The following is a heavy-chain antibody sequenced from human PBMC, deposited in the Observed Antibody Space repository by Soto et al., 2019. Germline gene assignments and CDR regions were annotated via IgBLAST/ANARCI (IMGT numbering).Heavy chain of an antibody. CDR1: GGSFSDYY. Sequence: SETLSLTCAVYGGSFSDYYWTWIRQPPGKGLEWIGEINHSGSTNYNPSLKSRATISVDTSKNQFTLKLTSVSAADTAVYYCARVVSIVVPPAAPYKWFHPWGQGTLVTVSS. J-gene: IGHJ5*02. CDR3: ARVVSIVVPPAAPYKWFHP. CDR2: INHSGST. D-gene: IGHD2-2*01. V-gene: IGHV4-34*01.